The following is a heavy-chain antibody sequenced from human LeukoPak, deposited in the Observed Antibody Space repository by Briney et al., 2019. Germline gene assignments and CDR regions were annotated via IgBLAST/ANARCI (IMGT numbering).Heavy chain of an antibody. V-gene: IGHV3-23*01. Sequence: GGSLRLSCAAFSGFAMSWVRQAPGRGLEWVSAINGRGDDTYYPDSVKGRFTTSRDNSNNTLYLQMNSLRAEDTAVYYCAKGHRSSSSFFDSWGQGILVTVSS. J-gene: IGHJ4*02. CDR1: SGFA. CDR2: INGRGDDT. CDR3: AKGHRSSSSFFDS. D-gene: IGHD6-19*01.